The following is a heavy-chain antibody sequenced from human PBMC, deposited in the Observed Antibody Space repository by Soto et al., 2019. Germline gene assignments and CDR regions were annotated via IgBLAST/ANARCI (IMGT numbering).Heavy chain of an antibody. CDR2: INPASGHT. J-gene: IGHJ6*02. D-gene: IGHD1-26*01. V-gene: IGHV1-3*01. Sequence: QVQLVQSGAEVKKPGASVKVSCKASGYTFTTYALHWVRQAPGQRPEWMGWINPASGHTKYSKKFQDRVTITRDTSESTGYMELSSLRSEDTAVYYCGRSVVGATGEILYNPMDVWGQGTTVTVSS. CDR1: GYTFTTYA. CDR3: GRSVVGATGEILYNPMDV.